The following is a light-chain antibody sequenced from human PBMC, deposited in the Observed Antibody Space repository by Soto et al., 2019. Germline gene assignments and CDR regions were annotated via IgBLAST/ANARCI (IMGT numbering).Light chain of an antibody. CDR1: QSVSSSY. CDR3: QQYDRSPWT. CDR2: GTS. V-gene: IGKV3-20*01. Sequence: EIVLTQSPGTLSLSPGERATLSCRASQSVSSSYLAWYQQKPGQAPRLLIYGTSKRATGIPDRFSGSGSGTDFTLTISRLEPEDFAVYYCQQYDRSPWTLGQGTKVEIK. J-gene: IGKJ1*01.